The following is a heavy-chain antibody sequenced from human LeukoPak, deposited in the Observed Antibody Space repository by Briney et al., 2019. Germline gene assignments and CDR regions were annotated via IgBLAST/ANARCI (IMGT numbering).Heavy chain of an antibody. Sequence: PSQTLSLTCTVSGGSISNGGYYRSWIRQHPGKGLEWIGYIYYSGSTYYNPSLKSRVTISVDTSKNQFSLKLSSVTAADTAVYYCARDRDTAMAPGAFDIWGQGTMVTVSS. D-gene: IGHD5-18*01. CDR3: ARDRDTAMAPGAFDI. CDR2: IYYSGST. J-gene: IGHJ3*02. CDR1: GGSISNGGYY. V-gene: IGHV4-31*03.